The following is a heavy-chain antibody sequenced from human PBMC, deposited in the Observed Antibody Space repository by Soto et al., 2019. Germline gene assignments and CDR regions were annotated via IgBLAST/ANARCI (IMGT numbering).Heavy chain of an antibody. Sequence: PGESLKISCKGSGYSFTSYSIGWVRQMPGKDLEWKRIIYPGDSDTRNSPYFQGQVTISADKSISTAYLQWSSLKASDTAMYYCARTSAAGKYYYGMDVWGQGT. J-gene: IGHJ6*02. CDR2: IYPGDSDT. V-gene: IGHV5-51*01. CDR3: ARTSAAGKYYYGMDV. CDR1: GYSFTSYS. D-gene: IGHD6-13*01.